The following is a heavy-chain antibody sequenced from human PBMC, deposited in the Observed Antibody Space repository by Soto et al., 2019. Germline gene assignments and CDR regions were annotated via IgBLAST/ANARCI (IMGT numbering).Heavy chain of an antibody. D-gene: IGHD3-9*01. J-gene: IGHJ5*02. CDR3: ALVPHYDILTGYFEINWFDP. CDR2: MNPNSGNT. V-gene: IGHV1-8*01. Sequence: EASVKVSCKASGYTFTSYDINWVRQATGQGLEWMGWMNPNSGNTGYAQKFQGRVTMTRNTSISTAYMELSSLRSEDTAVYYCALVPHYDILTGYFEINWFDPWGQGTLVTVSX. CDR1: GYTFTSYD.